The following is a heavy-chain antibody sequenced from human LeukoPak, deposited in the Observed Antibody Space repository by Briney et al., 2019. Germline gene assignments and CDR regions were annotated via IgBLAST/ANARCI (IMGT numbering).Heavy chain of an antibody. J-gene: IGHJ3*02. CDR2: IYYSGST. V-gene: IGHV4-59*01. D-gene: IGHD3-22*01. Sequence: SETLSLTCTVSGGSISSYYWSWIRQPPGKGPEWIGYIYYSGSTNYNPSLKSRVTISVDTSKNQFSLKLSSVTAADTAVYYCARAQGPYYYDSSGYPTGYDAFDIWGQGTMVTVSS. CDR3: ARAQGPYYYDSSGYPTGYDAFDI. CDR1: GGSISSYY.